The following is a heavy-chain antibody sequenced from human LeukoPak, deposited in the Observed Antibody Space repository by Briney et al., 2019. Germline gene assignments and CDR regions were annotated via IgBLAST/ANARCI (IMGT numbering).Heavy chain of an antibody. J-gene: IGHJ5*02. D-gene: IGHD5-24*01. CDR3: ARRARGGYANWFDP. CDR1: GGSISSYY. Sequence: PSETLSLTCTVSGGSISSYYWSWIRQPPGKGLEWIGYIYYSGSTNYNPSLRSRVTISVDTSKNQFSLKLSSVTAADTAVYYCARRARGGYANWFDPWGQGTLVTVSS. V-gene: IGHV4-59*12. CDR2: IYYSGST.